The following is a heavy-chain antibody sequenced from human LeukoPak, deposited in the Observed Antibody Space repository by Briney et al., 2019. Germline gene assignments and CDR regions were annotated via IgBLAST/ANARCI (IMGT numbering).Heavy chain of an antibody. CDR1: GGSISSTSYY. D-gene: IGHD3-9*01. V-gene: IGHV4-39*07. Sequence: SETLSLTCTVSGGSISSTSYYWGWIRQPPGKGLEWVGSIYNSGNTYYNPSLKSRVTTSVDTSKNQFSLKLSSVTAADTAVYCCARDYDILTGYSAFDVWGQGTMVTVSS. J-gene: IGHJ3*01. CDR3: ARDYDILTGYSAFDV. CDR2: IYNSGNT.